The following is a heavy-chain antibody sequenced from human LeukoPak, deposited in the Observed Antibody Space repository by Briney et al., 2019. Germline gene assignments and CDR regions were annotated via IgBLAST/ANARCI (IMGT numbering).Heavy chain of an antibody. CDR1: GGTFSSYA. CDR2: IIPIFGTA. J-gene: IGHJ4*02. D-gene: IGHD3-22*01. V-gene: IGHV1-69*05. Sequence: APVKVSCKASGGTFSSYAISWVRQAPGQGLEWMGRIIPIFGTANYAQKFQGRVTITTDESTSTAYMELSSLRSEDTAVYYYARRHSDSSGYYYWGQGTLVTVSS. CDR3: ARRHSDSSGYYY.